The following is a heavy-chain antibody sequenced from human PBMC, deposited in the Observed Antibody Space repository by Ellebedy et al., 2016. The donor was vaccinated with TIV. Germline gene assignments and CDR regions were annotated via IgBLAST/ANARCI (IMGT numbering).Heavy chain of an antibody. CDR3: ARDRQWLIFDY. J-gene: IGHJ4*02. Sequence: GGSLRLSCAASGFSFSNYVMHWVRQTPGKGLEWVAVISYDGSNKYYTESVKGRFTISRNDSKNTLYLQMKSLRPEDTAVYFCARDRQWLIFDYWGQGALVTVSS. CDR2: ISYDGSNK. CDR1: GFSFSNYV. D-gene: IGHD6-19*01. V-gene: IGHV3-30-3*01.